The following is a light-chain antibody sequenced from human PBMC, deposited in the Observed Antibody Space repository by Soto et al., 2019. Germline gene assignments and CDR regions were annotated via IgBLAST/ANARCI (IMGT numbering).Light chain of an antibody. Sequence: QSALTQPPSASGSPGQAVTISCTGTSSDVGGYGYVSWYQQHPGKAPKLMIYEVNKRPSGVPDRFSGSKSGNTASLTVSGLQVDDEADYYCCSYAGSYTFVFGSGTKLTVL. J-gene: IGLJ1*01. CDR1: SSDVGGYGY. CDR2: EVN. V-gene: IGLV2-8*01. CDR3: CSYAGSYTFV.